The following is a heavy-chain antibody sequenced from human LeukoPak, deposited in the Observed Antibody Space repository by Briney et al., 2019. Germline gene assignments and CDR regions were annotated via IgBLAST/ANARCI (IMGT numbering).Heavy chain of an antibody. Sequence: SETLSLTCPASGYSISSGYYWGWIRQPPGKGLEWIGSIYHSGSTYYNPSLKSRVTISVDTSKNQFSLKLSSVTAADTAVYYCAREWRGMTGYYRRGGLDYWGQGTLVAVSS. CDR3: AREWRGMTGYYRRGGLDY. V-gene: IGHV4-38-2*02. J-gene: IGHJ4*02. D-gene: IGHD3-9*01. CDR1: GYSISSGYY. CDR2: IYHSGST.